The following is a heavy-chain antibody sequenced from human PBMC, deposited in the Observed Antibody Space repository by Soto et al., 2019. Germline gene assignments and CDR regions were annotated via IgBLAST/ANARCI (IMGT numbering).Heavy chain of an antibody. D-gene: IGHD7-27*01. CDR2: ISSTTNYI. J-gene: IGHJ4*02. CDR3: ARESEDLTSSFDY. V-gene: IGHV3-21*06. CDR1: GFTFTSNS. Sequence: GGSLRLSCAASGFTFTSNSMNWVRQAPGKGLEWVSSISSTTNYIYYGDSMKGRFTISRDNAKNSLYLEMNSLRAEDTAVYYCARESEDLTSSFDYWGQGSLFTVSS.